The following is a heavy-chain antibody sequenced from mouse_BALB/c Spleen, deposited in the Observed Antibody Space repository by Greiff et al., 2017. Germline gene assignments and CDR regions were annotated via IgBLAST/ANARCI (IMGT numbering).Heavy chain of an antibody. CDR3: ARGDYYGSRN. V-gene: IGHV1-80*01. D-gene: IGHD1-1*01. CDR2: IYPGDGDT. CDR1: GYAFSSYW. Sequence: QVQLQQSGAELVRPGSSVKISCKASGYAFSSYWMNWVKQRPGQGLEWIGQIYPGDGDTNYNGKFKGKATLTADKSSSTAYMQLSSLTSDDSAVYFCARGDYYGSRNWGQGTTLTVSS. J-gene: IGHJ2*01.